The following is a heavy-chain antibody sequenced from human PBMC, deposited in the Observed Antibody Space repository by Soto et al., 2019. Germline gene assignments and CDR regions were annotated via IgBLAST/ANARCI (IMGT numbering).Heavy chain of an antibody. CDR1: GDSISNLDYF. CDR3: ARGRYCLTGRCFPNWFDS. CDR2: IYKSATT. V-gene: IGHV4-30-4*01. J-gene: IGHJ5*01. D-gene: IGHD7-27*01. Sequence: SETLSLTCSVSGDSISNLDYFWAWIRQPPGQALEYIGYIYKSATTYYNPSFESRVAISVDTSKSQFSLNVTSVTAADTAVYFCARGRYCLTGRCFPNWFDSWGQGARVTSPQ.